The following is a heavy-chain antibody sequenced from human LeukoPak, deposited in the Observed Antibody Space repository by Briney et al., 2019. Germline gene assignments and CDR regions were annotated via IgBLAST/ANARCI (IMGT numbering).Heavy chain of an antibody. CDR1: GGSIGRFY. Sequence: SETLSLTCSVSGGSIGRFYWSWVRQPPGKGLEWIAYIYYDGDTDYNPSLKSRVTMSVDTSKNRYSLKLTSVTAADTAVYYCARNTGSYEAFDIWGQGILVTVSS. CDR3: ARNTGSYEAFDI. CDR2: IYYDGDT. D-gene: IGHD1-26*01. J-gene: IGHJ4*02. V-gene: IGHV4-59*08.